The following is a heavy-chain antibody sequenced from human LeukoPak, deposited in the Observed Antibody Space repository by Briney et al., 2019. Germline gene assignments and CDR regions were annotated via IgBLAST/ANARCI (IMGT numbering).Heavy chain of an antibody. CDR2: ISGSGGST. CDR3: AKDLEWMVAASILGY. V-gene: IGHV3-23*01. D-gene: IGHD2-15*01. Sequence: GGSLRLSCAASGFSFSSYAMSWVRQAPGKGLEWVSAISGSGGSTYYADSVKGRFTISRDNSKNTLYLQMNSLRAEDTAVYYCAKDLEWMVAASILGYWGQGTLVTVSS. J-gene: IGHJ4*02. CDR1: GFSFSSYA.